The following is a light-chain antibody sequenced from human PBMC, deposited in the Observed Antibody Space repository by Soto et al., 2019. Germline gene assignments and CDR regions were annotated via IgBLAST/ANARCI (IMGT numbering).Light chain of an antibody. CDR3: CSYAGSRGVV. CDR2: EVS. Sequence: QSALTQPASVSGSPGQSITISCTGTSSDVGSYNLVSWYQQHPGKAPKLMIYEVSKRPSGVSNRFSGSKSGNTASLTISGPQAEDEADYYCCSYAGSRGVVFGGGTQLTVL. V-gene: IGLV2-23*02. CDR1: SSDVGSYNL. J-gene: IGLJ2*01.